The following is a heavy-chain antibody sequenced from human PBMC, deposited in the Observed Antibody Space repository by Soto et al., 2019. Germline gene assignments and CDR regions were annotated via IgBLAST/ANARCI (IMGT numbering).Heavy chain of an antibody. CDR3: TRVACSGGGCYSIDY. V-gene: IGHV1-46*03. CDR1: GYTFTSYY. Sequence: QVQLVQSGAEVKKPGASVKVSCKASGYTFTSYYMHWVRQAPGQGLEWMGIINPSGGSTTYAQKFQGRVTMTRDTSTSTVYMELSSLRSEDTAVYYCTRVACSGGGCYSIDYWGQGTLVTVSS. D-gene: IGHD2-15*01. CDR2: INPSGGST. J-gene: IGHJ4*02.